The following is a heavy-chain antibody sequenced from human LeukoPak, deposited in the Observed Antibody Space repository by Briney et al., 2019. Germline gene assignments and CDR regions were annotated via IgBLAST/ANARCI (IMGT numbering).Heavy chain of an antibody. V-gene: IGHV1-2*02. CDR1: GYTFTGYY. Sequence: GASVTVSCKASGYTFTGYYMHWVRQAPGQGLEWMGWINPNSGGTNYAQKFQGRVTMTRDTSISTAYMELSRLRSDDTAVYYCARSGYDFWSGYYNAFDIWGQGTMVTVSS. CDR3: ARSGYDFWSGYYNAFDI. D-gene: IGHD3-3*01. CDR2: INPNSGGT. J-gene: IGHJ3*02.